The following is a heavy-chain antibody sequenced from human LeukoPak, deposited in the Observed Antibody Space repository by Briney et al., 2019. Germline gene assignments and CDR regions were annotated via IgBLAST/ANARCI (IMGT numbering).Heavy chain of an antibody. D-gene: IGHD2-2*01. CDR3: ARDAVRYCSSTSCHRDYYYYYYMDV. V-gene: IGHV3-21*01. J-gene: IGHJ6*03. CDR2: ISSSSSYI. Sequence: PGGSLRLSCAASGFTFSSYSMNWVRQAPGKGLEWVSSISSSSSYIYYADSVKGRFTISRDNAKNSLYLQMNSLRAEDTAVYYCARDAVRYCSSTSCHRDYYYYYYMDVWGKGTTVTVSS. CDR1: GFTFSSYS.